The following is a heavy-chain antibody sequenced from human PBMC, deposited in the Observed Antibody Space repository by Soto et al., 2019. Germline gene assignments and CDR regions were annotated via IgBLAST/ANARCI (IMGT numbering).Heavy chain of an antibody. J-gene: IGHJ4*02. CDR1: GFTFSSYW. Sequence: GGSLRLSCVASGFTFSSYWMSWVRQAPGRGLEWVANIKEDGSEKYYVDSVKGRFTISRDNAKNPLYLQMNSLRAKDTAVYYCALGALRSLDWALDYWGQGTLVTVSS. D-gene: IGHD3-9*01. V-gene: IGHV3-7*01. CDR2: IKEDGSEK. CDR3: ALGALRSLDWALDY.